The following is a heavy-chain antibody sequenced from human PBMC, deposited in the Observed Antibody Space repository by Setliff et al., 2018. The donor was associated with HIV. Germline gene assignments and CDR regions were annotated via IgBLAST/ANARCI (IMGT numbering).Heavy chain of an antibody. V-gene: IGHV4-4*08. CDR3: AKYWRASGTYVFDI. D-gene: IGHD2-15*01. CDR1: GGPMSGYY. Sequence: SETLSLTCTVSGGPMSGYYWSWLRQSPVKGLEWIGYIYSSGTTNYNPSFKSRVSISLDTSRSQFSLMLSSVTAADTAIYYCAKYWRASGTYVFDIWGLGTRVTV. CDR2: IYSSGTT. J-gene: IGHJ3*02.